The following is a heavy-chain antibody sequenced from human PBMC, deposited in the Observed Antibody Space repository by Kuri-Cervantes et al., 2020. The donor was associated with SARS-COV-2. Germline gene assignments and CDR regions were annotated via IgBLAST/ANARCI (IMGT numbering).Heavy chain of an antibody. Sequence: GGSLRLSCAASGFTFSSYWMSWVRQAPGKGLEWVANIKQDGSEKYYVDSVKGRFTISRDNAKNSLYLQMNSLRAEDTAAYYCARVRGGGRAAAGLDYWGQGHLVTVSS. CDR2: IKQDGSEK. D-gene: IGHD6-13*01. CDR1: GFTFSSYW. J-gene: IGHJ4*02. V-gene: IGHV3-7*01. CDR3: ARVRGGGRAAAGLDY.